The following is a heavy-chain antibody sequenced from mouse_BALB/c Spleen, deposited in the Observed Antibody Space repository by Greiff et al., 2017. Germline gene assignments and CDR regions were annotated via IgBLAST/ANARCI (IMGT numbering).Heavy chain of an antibody. CDR1: GFTFSSYA. CDR3: ARWLLRYFDV. Sequence: EVQLVESGGGLVKPGGSLKLSCAASGFTFSSYAMSWVRQTPEKRLEWVASISSGGSTYYPDSVKGRFTISRDNARNILYLQMSSLRSEDTAMYYCARWLLRYFDVWGAGTTVTVSS. V-gene: IGHV5-6-5*01. CDR2: ISSGGST. D-gene: IGHD2-3*01. J-gene: IGHJ1*01.